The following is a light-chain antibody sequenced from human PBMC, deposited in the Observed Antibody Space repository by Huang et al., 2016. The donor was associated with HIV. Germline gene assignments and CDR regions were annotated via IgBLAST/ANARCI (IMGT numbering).Light chain of an antibody. J-gene: IGKJ1*01. CDR2: AAS. V-gene: IGKV1-39*01. CDR3: QQSYTTPWT. Sequence: DIQVTQSPSSLSASVGDRITITCRTSQSIRTYLNWYQQKPGKAPELLIYAASSLQSVVPSRFSGSGSGTDFTLSISSLQPEDFATYHCQQSYTTPWTFGQGTKVEI. CDR1: QSIRTY.